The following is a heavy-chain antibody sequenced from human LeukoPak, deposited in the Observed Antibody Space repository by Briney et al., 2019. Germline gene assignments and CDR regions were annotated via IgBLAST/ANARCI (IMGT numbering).Heavy chain of an antibody. Sequence: PGGSLRLSCAASGFTFSRYAMSWVRQAPGKGLEWVSAISASGGNTYYVDSVKGRFTISRDISKNTVYLQMNSLRVEDTAVYDCAKAVAVAGRVNYFDYWGQGTLVTVSS. CDR2: ISASGGNT. V-gene: IGHV3-23*01. J-gene: IGHJ4*02. D-gene: IGHD6-19*01. CDR1: GFTFSRYA. CDR3: AKAVAVAGRVNYFDY.